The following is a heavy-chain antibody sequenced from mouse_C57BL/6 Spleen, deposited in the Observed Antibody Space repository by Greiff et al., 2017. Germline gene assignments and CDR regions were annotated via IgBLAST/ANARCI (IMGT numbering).Heavy chain of an antibody. V-gene: IGHV1-75*01. CDR1: GYTFTDYY. J-gene: IGHJ1*03. CDR3: ARRVRESYWYFDV. Sequence: VQLQQSGPELVKPGASVKISCKASGYTFTDYYINWVKQRPGQGLEWIGWIFPGSGSTYYNEKFKGKATLTVDKSSSTAYMLLSSLTSEDSAVYFCARRVRESYWYFDVWGTGTTVTVSS. CDR2: IFPGSGST. D-gene: IGHD2-5*01.